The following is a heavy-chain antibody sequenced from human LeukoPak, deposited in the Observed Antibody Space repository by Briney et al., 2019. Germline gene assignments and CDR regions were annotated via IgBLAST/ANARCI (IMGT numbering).Heavy chain of an antibody. CDR3: ATLDYYDANRFDY. J-gene: IGHJ4*02. CDR1: GFTFSNYA. CDR2: ISSSSSYI. Sequence: TGGSLRLSCAASGFTFSNYAMSWVRQAPGKGLEWVSSISSSSSYIYYADSVKGRFTISRDNAKNSLYLQMNSLRAEDTAVYYCATLDYYDANRFDYWGQGTLVTVSS. D-gene: IGHD3-22*01. V-gene: IGHV3-21*01.